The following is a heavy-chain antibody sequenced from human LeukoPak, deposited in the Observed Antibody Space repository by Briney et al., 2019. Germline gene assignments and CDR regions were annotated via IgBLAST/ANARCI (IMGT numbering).Heavy chain of an antibody. CDR2: INHSGST. Sequence: SETLSLTCAGYGGSFSGYYWSWIRQPPGKGLEWIGEINHSGSTNYNPSLKSRVTISVDTSKNQFSLKLSSVTAADTAVYHCAREYGYCSGGSCYLDYYYYMDVWGKGTTVTVSS. J-gene: IGHJ6*03. V-gene: IGHV4-34*01. CDR3: AREYGYCSGGSCYLDYYYYMDV. D-gene: IGHD2-15*01. CDR1: GGSFSGYY.